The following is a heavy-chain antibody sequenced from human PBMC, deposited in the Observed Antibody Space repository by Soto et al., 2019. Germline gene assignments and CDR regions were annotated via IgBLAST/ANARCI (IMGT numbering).Heavy chain of an antibody. D-gene: IGHD5-12*01. CDR2: LKGDGSGI. V-gene: IGHV3-74*01. CDR1: GYDFSTYW. Sequence: EVKLVESGGGLVQPGGSLRLSCVASGYDFSTYWMHWVRQTPGKGLVWVSRLKGDGSGISYADSVQGRFTISRDNAKNTLYPQMNSLRAEDTAVYYCARGLGYAPLWGQGTLVTVSS. CDR3: ARGLGYAPL. J-gene: IGHJ4*02.